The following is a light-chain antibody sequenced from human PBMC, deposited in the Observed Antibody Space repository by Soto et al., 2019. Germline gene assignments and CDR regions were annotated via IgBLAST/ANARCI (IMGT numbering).Light chain of an antibody. CDR3: SSYRSGGTFV. CDR2: VVS. J-gene: IGLJ1*01. V-gene: IGLV2-14*01. CDR1: SSYVGGYNY. Sequence: QSALAQPTSVSGSPGQSIAISCTGTSSYVGGYNYVSWHQQHPVKAPTVLISVVSNRPSGVSNRFSGSKSGNTASLTISGLQAEDDADYYCSSYRSGGTFVFGSGTKLAVL.